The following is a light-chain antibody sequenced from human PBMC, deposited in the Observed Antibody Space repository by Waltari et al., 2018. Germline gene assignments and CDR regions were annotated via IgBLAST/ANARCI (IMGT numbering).Light chain of an antibody. CDR3: QHYYSTPYS. CDR2: EAS. J-gene: IGKJ2*03. V-gene: IGKV1-NL1*01. Sequence: DIQMTQSPSSLSASVGDRVTITCRASQGISNDLAWYQQKPGETPKLLIYEASSLQSGIPSLFSGSGSGTGFTLTISSLQSEDFATYYFQHYYSTPYSFGQGTKVEIK. CDR1: QGISND.